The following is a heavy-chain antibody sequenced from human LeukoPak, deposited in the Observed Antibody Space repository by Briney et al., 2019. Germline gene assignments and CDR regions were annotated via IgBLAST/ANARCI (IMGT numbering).Heavy chain of an antibody. J-gene: IGHJ4*02. D-gene: IGHD6-19*01. CDR3: AKGYSSGYYDY. CDR1: GFTFSSYA. Sequence: GGSLRLSCAASGFTFSSYAMNWVRQAPGKGLEWVSGISGNGGTTYYADSVKGRFTISRDNSKNTLYLQMNSLRVEDTAIYYCAKGYSSGYYDYWGQGTLVTVSS. CDR2: ISGNGGTT. V-gene: IGHV3-23*01.